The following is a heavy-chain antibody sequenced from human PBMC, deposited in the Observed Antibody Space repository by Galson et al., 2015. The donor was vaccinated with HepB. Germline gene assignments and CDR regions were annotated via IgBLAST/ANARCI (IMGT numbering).Heavy chain of an antibody. Sequence: SLRLSCAASGFTFSSYAMSWVRQAPGKGLEWVSAISGSGGSTYYADSVKGRFTISRDNSKNTLYLQMNSLRAEDTAVYYCAKELSITMVRGVRRGFDYWGQGTLVTVSS. CDR1: GFTFSSYA. CDR3: AKELSITMVRGVRRGFDY. V-gene: IGHV3-23*01. J-gene: IGHJ4*02. D-gene: IGHD3-10*01. CDR2: ISGSGGST.